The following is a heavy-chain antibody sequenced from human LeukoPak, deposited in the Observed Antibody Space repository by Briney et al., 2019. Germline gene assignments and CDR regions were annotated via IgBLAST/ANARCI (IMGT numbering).Heavy chain of an antibody. V-gene: IGHV3-23*01. J-gene: IGHJ3*02. Sequence: ETLSLTCAVYGGSFSGYYWSWVRQAPGKGLEWVSAISGSGGSTYYADSVKGRFTISRDNSKNTLYLQMNSLRAEDTAVYYCAKNIVLMVYAPHAFDIWGQGTMVTVSS. CDR2: ISGSGGST. CDR1: GGSFSGYY. D-gene: IGHD2-8*01. CDR3: AKNIVLMVYAPHAFDI.